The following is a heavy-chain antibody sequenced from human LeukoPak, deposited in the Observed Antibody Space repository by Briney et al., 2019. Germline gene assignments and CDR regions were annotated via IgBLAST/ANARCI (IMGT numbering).Heavy chain of an antibody. CDR2: ISPGGGPT. D-gene: IGHD5-12*01. CDR1: GFPFSSHG. Sequence: GGSLRLSCAGSGFPFSSHGMNWVRQAPGKGLEWVSGISPGGGPTYYADSVKGRFTISRDDPRNTLYLQMENLRAEDTAVYYCAKDGAWLRFDDWGQGIVVTVSS. CDR3: AKDGAWLRFDD. J-gene: IGHJ4*02. V-gene: IGHV3-23*01.